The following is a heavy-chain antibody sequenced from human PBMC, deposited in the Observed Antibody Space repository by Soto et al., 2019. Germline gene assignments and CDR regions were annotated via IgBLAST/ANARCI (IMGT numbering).Heavy chain of an antibody. CDR2: IWYDGSNK. J-gene: IGHJ6*02. V-gene: IGHV3-33*01. D-gene: IGHD1-26*01. CDR3: ARGIVGATYYYYGMDV. CDR1: GFTFSSYG. Sequence: QVQLVESGGGVVQPGRSLRLSCAASGFTFSSYGMHWVRQAPGKGLEWVAVIWYDGSNKYYADSVKGRFTISRDNSKNTLYLQMNSLRAEDTAGYYCARGIVGATYYYYGMDVWGQGTTVTVSS.